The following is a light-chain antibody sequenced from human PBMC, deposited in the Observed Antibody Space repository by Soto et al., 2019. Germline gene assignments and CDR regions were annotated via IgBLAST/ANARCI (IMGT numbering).Light chain of an antibody. CDR2: EVN. J-gene: IGLJ2*01. Sequence: QSALTQPPSASGSPGRSVTISCTGTSSDVGGYNYVSWLQQHPGKAPKLMIYEVNKRPSGVPDRFSGSKSGNTASLTVSGLQAEDEADYYCSSYAGSNNLVFGGGTKLTVL. V-gene: IGLV2-8*01. CDR3: SSYAGSNNLV. CDR1: SSDVGGYNY.